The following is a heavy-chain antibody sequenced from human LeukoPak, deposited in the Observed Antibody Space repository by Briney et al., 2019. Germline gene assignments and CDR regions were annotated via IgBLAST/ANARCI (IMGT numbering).Heavy chain of an antibody. CDR2: IYPGDSDT. Sequence: GESLKISCKGSGYSFTSYWTGWVRPMPGKGLEWMGIIYPGDSDTRYSPSFQGQVTISADKSISTAYLQWSSLKASDTAVYYCARRLFMATIMDWFDPWGQGTLVTVSS. D-gene: IGHD5-24*01. CDR3: ARRLFMATIMDWFDP. CDR1: GYSFTSYW. V-gene: IGHV5-51*01. J-gene: IGHJ5*02.